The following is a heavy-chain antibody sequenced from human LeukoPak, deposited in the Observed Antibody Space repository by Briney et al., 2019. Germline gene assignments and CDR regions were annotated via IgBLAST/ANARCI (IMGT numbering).Heavy chain of an antibody. CDR3: ARDIGPPDREFDY. V-gene: IGHV1-2*02. CDR1: GYTFTGYY. Sequence: ASVKVSCKASGYTFTGYYMHWVRQAPGQGLEWMGWINPNSGGTNYAQRFQGRVTMTRDTSISTAYMEVSRLRSDDTAMYYCARDIGPPDREFDYWGQGTQVTVSS. J-gene: IGHJ4*02. CDR2: INPNSGGT. D-gene: IGHD1-14*01.